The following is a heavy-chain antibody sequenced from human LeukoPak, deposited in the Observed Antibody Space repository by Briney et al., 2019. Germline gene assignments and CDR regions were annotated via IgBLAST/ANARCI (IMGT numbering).Heavy chain of an antibody. CDR2: INPNSGGT. Sequence: ASVTVSCTASGYTFTVYYMHWVRQAPGQGLEWMGWINPNSGGTNNAQKFQGRVTMTRNTSISTAYMELSSLRSEDTAVYYCARGHQKTYTHYYYYGMDVWGQGTTVTVSS. D-gene: IGHD3-16*01. V-gene: IGHV1-2*02. J-gene: IGHJ6*02. CDR3: ARGHQKTYTHYYYYGMDV. CDR1: GYTFTVYY.